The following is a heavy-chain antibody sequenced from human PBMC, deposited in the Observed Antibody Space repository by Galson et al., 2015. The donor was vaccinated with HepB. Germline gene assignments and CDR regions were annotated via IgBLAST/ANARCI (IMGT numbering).Heavy chain of an antibody. CDR2: INPNSGGT. D-gene: IGHD1-26*01. CDR3: ARDGASGSYPLYYFDY. V-gene: IGHV1-2*04. CDR1: GYTFTGYY. Sequence: SVKVSCKASGYTFTGYYMHWVRQAPGQGLEWMGWINPNSGGTNYAQKFQGWVTMTRDTSISTGYMELSRLRSDDTAVYYCARDGASGSYPLYYFDYWGQGTLVTVSS. J-gene: IGHJ4*02.